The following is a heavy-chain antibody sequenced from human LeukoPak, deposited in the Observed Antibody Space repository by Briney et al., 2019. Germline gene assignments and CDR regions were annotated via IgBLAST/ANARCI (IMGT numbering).Heavy chain of an antibody. V-gene: IGHV1-46*01. CDR2: INPSGGST. Sequence: GASVKVSCKASGYTFTSYYMHWVRQAPGQGLEWMGIINPSGGSTSYAQKFQGRVTITADESTSTAYMELSSLRSEDTAVYYCARAGGGYYFSYMDVWGKGTTVTISS. CDR1: GYTFTSYY. J-gene: IGHJ6*03. CDR3: ARAGGGYYFSYMDV. D-gene: IGHD5-18*01.